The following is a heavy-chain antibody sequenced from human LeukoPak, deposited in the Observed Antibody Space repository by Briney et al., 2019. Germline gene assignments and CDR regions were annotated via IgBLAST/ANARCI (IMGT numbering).Heavy chain of an antibody. CDR1: GGSISSDDYY. D-gene: IGHD2-15*01. CDR3: ARTPSGGIWDFDS. Sequence: SQTLSLTCTVSGGSISSDDYYWSWIRQPPGEGLEWIGYIHNSGSTYYNPSLKSRVTISVDTSKNQFSLRLSSVTAADTAVYYCARTPSGGIWDFDSWGEGTLVTVSS. J-gene: IGHJ4*02. V-gene: IGHV4-30-4*01. CDR2: IHNSGST.